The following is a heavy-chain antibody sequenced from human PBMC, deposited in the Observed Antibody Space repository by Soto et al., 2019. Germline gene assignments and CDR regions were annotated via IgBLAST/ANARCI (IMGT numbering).Heavy chain of an antibody. V-gene: IGHV1-69*05. D-gene: IGHD4-17*01. CDR2: IIPIFGTA. CDR1: GGTFSSYA. J-gene: IGHJ4*02. Sequence: GASVKVSCKASGGTFSSYAISWVRQAPGQGLEWMGGIIPIFGTASYAQKFQGRVTMTRDTSTSTVYMELSSLRSEDTAVYYCARAYGGNRYYDYWGQGTLVTVSS. CDR3: ARAYGGNRYYDY.